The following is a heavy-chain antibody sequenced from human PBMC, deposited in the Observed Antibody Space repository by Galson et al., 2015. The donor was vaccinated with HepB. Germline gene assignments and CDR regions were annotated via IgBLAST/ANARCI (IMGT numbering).Heavy chain of an antibody. CDR2: ISYDGSNK. CDR1: GFTFSSYG. D-gene: IGHD2-2*02. J-gene: IGHJ6*02. CDR3: AKGIRYCSSTSCYTETSRHYYGMDV. Sequence: SLRLSCAASGFTFSSYGMHWVRQAPGKGLEWVAVISYDGSNKYYADSVKGRFTISRDNSKNTLYLQMNSLRAEDTAVYYCAKGIRYCSSTSCYTETSRHYYGMDVWGQGTTATVSS. V-gene: IGHV3-30*18.